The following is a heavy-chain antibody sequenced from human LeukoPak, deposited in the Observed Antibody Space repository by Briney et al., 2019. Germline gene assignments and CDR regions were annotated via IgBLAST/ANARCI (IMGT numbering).Heavy chain of an antibody. J-gene: IGHJ4*02. CDR1: GFTFSSYA. CDR2: ISGSGGST. D-gene: IGHD3-22*01. CDR3: AKAKYYYDSSGSTGY. V-gene: IGHV3-23*01. Sequence: GGSLRLSCAASGFTFSSYAMSWVRQAPGKGLEWVSAISGSGGSTYYADSVKGRFTISRDNSKNTLYLQMNSLRAEDTAVYYCAKAKYYYDSSGSTGYWGQGTLVTVSS.